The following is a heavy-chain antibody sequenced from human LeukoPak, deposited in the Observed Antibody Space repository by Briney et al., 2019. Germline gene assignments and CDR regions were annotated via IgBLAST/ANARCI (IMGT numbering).Heavy chain of an antibody. CDR1: GGSFSGHY. Sequence: PSETLSLTCAVYGGSFSGHYWSWIRQPPGKGLEWIGEINHSGSTNYNPSLKSRVTISVDTSKNQFSLKLSSVTAADTAVYYCARAGRNDFWSGANDAFDIWGQGTMVTVSS. CDR2: INHSGST. CDR3: ARAGRNDFWSGANDAFDI. D-gene: IGHD3-3*01. J-gene: IGHJ3*02. V-gene: IGHV4-34*01.